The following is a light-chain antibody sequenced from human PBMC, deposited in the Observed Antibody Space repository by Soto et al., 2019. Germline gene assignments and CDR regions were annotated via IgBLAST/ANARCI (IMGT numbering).Light chain of an antibody. V-gene: IGKV3-15*01. Sequence: EIVMTQSPATLSVSPGQRATLSCRASQSVSSNLAWYQQKPGQAPRLLIYGASTRATGMPARFSGSGSGTEFTLTISSLQSEDFAVYYWQQYNDWPRTFGQGTKVEIK. CDR2: GAS. J-gene: IGKJ1*01. CDR3: QQYNDWPRT. CDR1: QSVSSN.